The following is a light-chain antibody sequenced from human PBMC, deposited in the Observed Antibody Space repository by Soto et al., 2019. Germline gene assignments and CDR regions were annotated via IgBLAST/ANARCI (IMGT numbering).Light chain of an antibody. V-gene: IGLV2-11*01. CDR1: SSDVGSYNY. Sequence: QSALTQPRSVSGSPGQSVTISCTGTSSDVGSYNYVSWYQQHPGKVPKLMIYDVSRRPSGVPDRFSGSKSGNTASLTISGLQADDESDYYCCSYAGSYTLVFGGGTKLTFL. CDR3: CSYAGSYTLV. J-gene: IGLJ3*02. CDR2: DVS.